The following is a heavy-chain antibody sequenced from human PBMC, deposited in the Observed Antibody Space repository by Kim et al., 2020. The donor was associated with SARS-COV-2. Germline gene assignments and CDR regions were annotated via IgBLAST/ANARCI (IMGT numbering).Heavy chain of an antibody. CDR3: ARDGSGLYYYGMDV. J-gene: IGHJ6*02. CDR1: GFTFSSYG. Sequence: GGSLRLSCAASGFTFSSYGMHWVRQAPGKGLEWVAVIWYDGSNKYYADSVKGRFTISRDNSKNTLYLQMNSLRAEDTAVYYCARDGSGLYYYGMDVWGQGTTVTVSS. CDR2: IWYDGSNK. V-gene: IGHV3-33*01. D-gene: IGHD3-10*01.